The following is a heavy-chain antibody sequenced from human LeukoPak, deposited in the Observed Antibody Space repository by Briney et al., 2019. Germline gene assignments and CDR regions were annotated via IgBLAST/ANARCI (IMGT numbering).Heavy chain of an antibody. D-gene: IGHD3-3*01. CDR1: GYTFTSYD. V-gene: IGHV1-8*01. CDR3: ARGIGVYYYYYYMDV. CDR2: MNPNSGNT. J-gene: IGHJ6*03. Sequence: GASVKVSCNASGYTFTSYDINWVRQATGQGLEWMGWMNPNSGNTGYAQKFQGRVTMTRNTSISTAYMELSSLRSEDTAVYYCARGIGVYYYYYYMDVWGKGTTVTVSS.